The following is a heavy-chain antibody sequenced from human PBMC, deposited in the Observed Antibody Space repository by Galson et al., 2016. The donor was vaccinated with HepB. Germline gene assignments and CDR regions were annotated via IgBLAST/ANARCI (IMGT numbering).Heavy chain of an antibody. V-gene: IGHV3-15*01. CDR2: IKSKSDGGTT. CDR3: STQSVVPGVYDAFDI. CDR1: GFTFSYAW. Sequence: SLRLSCAVSGFTFSYAWMSWVRQAPGKGLEWVGRIKSKSDGGTTDYAAPVKGRFTISRDNSKDTLYLQINSLKAEDTAVYYCSTQSVVPGVYDAFDIWGQGTMVIVSS. J-gene: IGHJ3*02. D-gene: IGHD2-2*01.